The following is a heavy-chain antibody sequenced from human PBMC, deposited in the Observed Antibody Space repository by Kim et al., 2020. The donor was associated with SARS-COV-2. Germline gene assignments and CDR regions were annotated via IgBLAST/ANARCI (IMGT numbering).Heavy chain of an antibody. Sequence: GGSLRLSCAASGLSFDDSAMNWVRQAPGKGLEWVAVISYDGRNKDYADSVKGRFSISRDNSKNTLSLQMNSLRVEDTAVYYCARGNYYESVSLSDYYNGMDVWGPGTTVTVS. J-gene: IGHJ6*02. CDR1: GLSFDDSA. D-gene: IGHD3-10*01. V-gene: IGHV3-30-3*01. CDR3: ARGNYYESVSLSDYYNGMDV. CDR2: ISYDGRNK.